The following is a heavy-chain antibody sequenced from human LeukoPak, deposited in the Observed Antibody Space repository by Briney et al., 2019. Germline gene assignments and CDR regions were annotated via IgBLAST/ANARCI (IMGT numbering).Heavy chain of an antibody. J-gene: IGHJ6*04. CDR2: ISYDGSNK. D-gene: IGHD5-18*01. V-gene: IGHV3-30*18. Sequence: GGSLRLSCAASGVTFSSYGMHWVRQAPGKGLEWVAVISYDGSNKYYADSVKGRFTISRDNSKNTLYLQMNSLRAEDTAVYYCAKVPYTAMVTKNYYYGMDVWGKGTTVTVSS. CDR3: AKVPYTAMVTKNYYYGMDV. CDR1: GVTFSSYG.